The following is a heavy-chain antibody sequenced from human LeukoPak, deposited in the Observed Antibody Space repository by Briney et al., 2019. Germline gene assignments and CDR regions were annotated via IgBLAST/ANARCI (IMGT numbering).Heavy chain of an antibody. CDR3: ARETDGSSRTEY. CDR2: INYSGCT. CDR1: GGSISSGGYY. D-gene: IGHD5-24*01. Sequence: PSETLSLTCTVSGGSISSGGYYWSWIRQPPGKGLEWIGGINYSGCTFYTPSLKSRVTISVDTSKNQLSLRLTSVTAADTAVYFCARETDGSSRTEYWGQGALVTVSS. V-gene: IGHV4-39*07. J-gene: IGHJ4*02.